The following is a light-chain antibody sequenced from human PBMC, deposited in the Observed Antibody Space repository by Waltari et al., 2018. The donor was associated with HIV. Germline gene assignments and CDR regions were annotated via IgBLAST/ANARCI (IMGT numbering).Light chain of an antibody. CDR1: SSDIGSYY. CDR2: RNK. Sequence: QSVLTQPPSASGTPGQRVTISCSGSSSDIGSYYVYWFQQLPGTAPKLLIYRNKHRPSGVPDPFPGSKSGTSASLAISGLRSEDEADYYCATWDDNLSGVVFGGGTKLTVL. CDR3: ATWDDNLSGVV. V-gene: IGLV1-47*01. J-gene: IGLJ2*01.